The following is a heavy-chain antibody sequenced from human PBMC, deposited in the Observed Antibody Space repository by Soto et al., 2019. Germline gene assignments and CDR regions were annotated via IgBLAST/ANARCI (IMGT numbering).Heavy chain of an antibody. CDR3: ARSLSEYAYDWFDP. CDR2: IYYSGST. V-gene: IGHV4-31*03. J-gene: IGHJ5*02. Sequence: PSETLSLTCTVSGGSISTGGYYWSWIRQHPGKGLEWIGYIYYSGSTYDNPSLKSRVTISVDTSKNQFSLKLSSVTAADTAVYYCARSLSEYAYDWFDPWGQGTLVTVSS. CDR1: GGSISTGGYY. D-gene: IGHD2-2*01.